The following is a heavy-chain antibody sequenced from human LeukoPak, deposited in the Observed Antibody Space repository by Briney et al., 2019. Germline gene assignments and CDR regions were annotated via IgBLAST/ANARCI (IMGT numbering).Heavy chain of an antibody. CDR1: GYTFSSYG. CDR2: ISAYNGNT. V-gene: IGHV1-18*01. J-gene: IGHJ4*02. CDR3: ARDPDCSSTSCYALDY. D-gene: IGHD2-2*01. Sequence: GASVKVSCKASGYTFSSYGISWVRQAPGQGLEWMGWISAYNGNTNYAQKVQGRVTMTTDTSTSTAYMELRSLRSDDTAVYYCARDPDCSSTSCYALDYWGQGTLVTVSS.